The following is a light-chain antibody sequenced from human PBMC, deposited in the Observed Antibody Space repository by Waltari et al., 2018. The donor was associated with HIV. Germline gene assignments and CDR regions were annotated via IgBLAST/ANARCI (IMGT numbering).Light chain of an antibody. CDR3: QVWDTFSDRYV. J-gene: IGLJ1*01. CDR1: NTASYS. Sequence: SYELTQPPSASVAPGETATATRGGANTASYSVHWYQQKPGQAPVLVVYGDSERPSGIPERFAGSNSDNTATLTISRVAAGDEAAYYCQVWDTFSDRYVFGAGTEVTVL. CDR2: GDS. V-gene: IGLV3-21*02.